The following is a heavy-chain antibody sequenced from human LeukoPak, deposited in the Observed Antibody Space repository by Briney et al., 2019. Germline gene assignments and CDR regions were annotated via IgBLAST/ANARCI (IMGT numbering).Heavy chain of an antibody. D-gene: IGHD3-9*01. J-gene: IGHJ4*02. Sequence: ASVKVSCKASGGTFSSYAISWVRQAPGQGLEWMGGIIPIFGTANYAQKFQGRVTMTRDTSISTAYMELSRLRSDDTALYYCARAVGYNIVTGYVNLYWGQGTLVTVSS. CDR2: IIPIFGTA. CDR3: ARAVGYNIVTGYVNLY. V-gene: IGHV1-69*05. CDR1: GGTFSSYA.